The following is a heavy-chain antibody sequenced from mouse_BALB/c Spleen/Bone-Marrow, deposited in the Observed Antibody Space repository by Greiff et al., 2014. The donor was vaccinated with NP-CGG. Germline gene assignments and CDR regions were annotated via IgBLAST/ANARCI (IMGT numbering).Heavy chain of an antibody. V-gene: IGHV1-15*01. J-gene: IGHJ4*01. CDR3: TREGIYFGYDVPMDY. Sequence: QVQLQQSGAELVRPGASVTLSCKASGYKFTDYEMHWVKQTPVHGLEWIGSIDPETGGTAYNQNFKGKATLTADRSSTTAHMELRSLTSEDSAVYYCTREGIYFGYDVPMDYWGQGTSVTVSS. D-gene: IGHD2-2*01. CDR1: GYKFTDYE. CDR2: IDPETGGT.